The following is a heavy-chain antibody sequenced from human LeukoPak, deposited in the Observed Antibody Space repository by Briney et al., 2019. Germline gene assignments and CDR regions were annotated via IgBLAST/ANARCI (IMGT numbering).Heavy chain of an antibody. CDR2: INHSGST. J-gene: IGHJ4*02. D-gene: IGHD3-16*02. CDR3: ASLAHDYVWGSYPY. V-gene: IGHV4-34*01. CDR1: GGSFSGYY. Sequence: SETLSLTCAVYGGSFSGYYRSWIRQPPGKGLVWIGEINHSGSTNYNPSLKSRVTISVDTSKNQFSLKLSSVTAADTAVYYCASLAHDYVWGSYPYWGQGTLVTVSS.